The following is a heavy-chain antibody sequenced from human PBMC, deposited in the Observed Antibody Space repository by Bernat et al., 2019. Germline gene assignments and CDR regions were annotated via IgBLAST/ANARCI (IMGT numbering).Heavy chain of an antibody. V-gene: IGHV4-39*01. Sequence: QLQLQESGPGLVKPSETLSLTCTVSGGSISSSTYYWGWIRQPPGKGLEWIGSLYYSGSTYYNPSLNSRVTISVDTSKNQFSLMLSSVTAADTAVYYCARHCSSTSCYIYKWFHPGDQGTLAPVSS. J-gene: IGHJ5*02. D-gene: IGHD2-2*02. CDR3: ARHCSSTSCYIYKWFHP. CDR1: GGSISSSTYY. CDR2: LYYSGST.